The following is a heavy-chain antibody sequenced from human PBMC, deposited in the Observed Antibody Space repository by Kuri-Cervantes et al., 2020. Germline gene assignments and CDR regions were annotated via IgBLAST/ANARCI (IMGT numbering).Heavy chain of an antibody. CDR3: ARGAGAMVRGVIPWYFDL. CDR1: GFTFSSYA. V-gene: IGHV3-30-3*01. CDR2: ISYDGSNK. J-gene: IGHJ2*01. D-gene: IGHD3-10*01. Sequence: GESLKISCAASGFTFSSYAMHWVRQAPGKGLEWVAVISYDGSNKYYADSVKGRFTISRDNSKNTLYLQMNSLRSDDTAVYYCARGAGAMVRGVIPWYFDLWGRGTLVTVSS.